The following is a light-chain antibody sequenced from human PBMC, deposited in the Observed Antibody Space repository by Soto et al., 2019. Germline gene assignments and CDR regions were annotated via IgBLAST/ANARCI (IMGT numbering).Light chain of an antibody. V-gene: IGKV1-5*01. CDR1: QSISSW. Sequence: DIQMTQSPSTLSASVGDRVTITCRASQSISSWLAWYQQKPGKDPKLLIYDAYSLESGVPSRFSGSGSGTEFTLTSSSLQPDEFATYYCQQYNSYGTFGQGTKVEIK. J-gene: IGKJ1*01. CDR2: DAY. CDR3: QQYNSYGT.